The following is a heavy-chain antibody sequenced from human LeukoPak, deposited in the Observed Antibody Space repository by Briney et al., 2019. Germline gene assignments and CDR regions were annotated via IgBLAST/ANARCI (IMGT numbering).Heavy chain of an antibody. CDR3: ARDRVANYYYYGMDV. V-gene: IGHV4-4*02. D-gene: IGHD2-15*01. CDR2: IYYSGST. J-gene: IGHJ6*02. Sequence: SGTLSLTCAVSGGSISSNNWWGWVRQPPGKGLEWIGYIYYSGSTNYNPSLKSRVTISVDTSKNQFSLKLSSVTAADTAVYYCARDRVANYYYYGMDVWGQGTTVTVSS. CDR1: GGSISSNNW.